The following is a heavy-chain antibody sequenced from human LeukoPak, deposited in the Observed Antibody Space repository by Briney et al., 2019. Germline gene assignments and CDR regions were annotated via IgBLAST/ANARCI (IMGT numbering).Heavy chain of an antibody. CDR1: GFTFSSYG. Sequence: GGSLRLSCAASGFTFSSYGMHWVRQAPGKGLEWVAVIWYDGSNKYYADSVKGRFTISRDNSKNTLYLQMNSLRAEDTAVYYCARDSAILEWYTKSLDYYYGMDVWGQGTRVTVSS. CDR2: IWYDGSNK. CDR3: ARDSAILEWYTKSLDYYYGMDV. J-gene: IGHJ6*01. V-gene: IGHV3-33*01. D-gene: IGHD3-3*01.